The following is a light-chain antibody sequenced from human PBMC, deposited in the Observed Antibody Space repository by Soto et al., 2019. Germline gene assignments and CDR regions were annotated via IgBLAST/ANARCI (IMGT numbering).Light chain of an antibody. CDR2: KAS. CDR1: QSIGSW. Sequence: IQMAQAPSTPSASVGHRVAITCRASQSIGSWVAWYQQKPGKAPKVLISKASTLESGVPARFSGSGSGTEFTLTIGSLQTDDAATYYCQLYNSYLCRFGQGTKVDIK. CDR3: QLYNSYLCR. J-gene: IGKJ1*01. V-gene: IGKV1-5*03.